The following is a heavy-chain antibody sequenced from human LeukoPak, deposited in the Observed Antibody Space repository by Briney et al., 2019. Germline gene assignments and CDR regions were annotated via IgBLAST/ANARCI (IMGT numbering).Heavy chain of an antibody. D-gene: IGHD2-21*02. Sequence: GGSLRLSCAASGFTFSSYSMNWVRQAPGKGLEWVAFIWYDGSNKYYADSVKGRFTISRDNSKNTLYLQMNSLRAEDTAVYYCARDRGDFYYFDYWGQGTLVTVSS. CDR3: ARDRGDFYYFDY. CDR2: IWYDGSNK. CDR1: GFTFSSYS. V-gene: IGHV3-33*08. J-gene: IGHJ4*02.